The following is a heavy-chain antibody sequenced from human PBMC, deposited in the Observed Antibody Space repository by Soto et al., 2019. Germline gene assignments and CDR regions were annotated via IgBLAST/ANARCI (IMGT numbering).Heavy chain of an antibody. CDR3: VRDSYGDPGGY. CDR2: IYSGGST. V-gene: IGHV3-53*01. D-gene: IGHD2-21*02. Sequence: EVQLVESGGGLIQPGGSLRLSCAGSGFIVSSHYMTWVRQAPGKGLEWVSVIYSGGSTHYADSVKGRFTVSRDNSKNTLYLQMNNLRDADTAVYYCVRDSYGDPGGYWGQGTRVTVSS. J-gene: IGHJ4*02. CDR1: GFIVSSHY.